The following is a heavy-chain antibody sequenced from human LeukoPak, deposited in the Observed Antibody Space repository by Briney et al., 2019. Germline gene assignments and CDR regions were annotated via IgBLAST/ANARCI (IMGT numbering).Heavy chain of an antibody. D-gene: IGHD2-2*01. CDR2: IYTSGST. CDR1: GGSISSYY. Sequence: SETLSLTCTVSGGSISSYYWSWIRQPARKGLEWTGCIYTSGSTNYNPSLKSRVTMSVDTSKNQFSLKLSSVTAADTAVYYCARDHYCSSTSCYPEGAFDIWGQGTMVTVSS. V-gene: IGHV4-4*07. CDR3: ARDHYCSSTSCYPEGAFDI. J-gene: IGHJ3*02.